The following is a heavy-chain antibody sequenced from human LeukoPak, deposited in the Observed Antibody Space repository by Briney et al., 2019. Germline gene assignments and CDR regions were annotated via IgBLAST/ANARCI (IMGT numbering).Heavy chain of an antibody. CDR3: ARKLVLDY. CDR2: INPDNGYT. CDR1: GYTFTKYG. Sequence: ASVKVSCKTSGYTFTKYGISWVRQAPGQGLEWMGWINPDNGYTNSSQKFQGRVTMTTDTATRTAYMELRSLRSDDTALYYCARKLVLDYWGQGTLVTVSS. J-gene: IGHJ4*02. V-gene: IGHV1-18*01. D-gene: IGHD3-10*01.